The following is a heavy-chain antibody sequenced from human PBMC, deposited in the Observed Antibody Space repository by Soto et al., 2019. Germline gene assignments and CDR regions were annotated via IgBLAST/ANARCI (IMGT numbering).Heavy chain of an antibody. CDR3: TRKGGLGGVIVLYFDY. CDR2: IRSKAYGGTT. CDR1: GFTFGDYA. J-gene: IGHJ4*02. Sequence: GGSLRLSCTASGFTFGDYAMSWFRQAPGKGLEWVGFIRSKAYGGTTEYAASVKGRFTISRDDSKSIAYLQMNSLKTEDTAVYYCTRKGGLGGVIVLYFDYWGQGTLVTVSS. D-gene: IGHD3-16*02. V-gene: IGHV3-49*03.